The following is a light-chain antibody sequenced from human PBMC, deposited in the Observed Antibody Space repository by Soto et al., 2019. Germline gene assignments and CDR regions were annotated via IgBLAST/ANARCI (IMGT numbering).Light chain of an antibody. V-gene: IGLV7-46*01. CDR1: TGAVTSGHY. J-gene: IGLJ2*01. CDR2: DTS. CDR3: LLYYSGGRRV. Sequence: QAVVTQEPSLTVSPGGTVTLTCGSSTGAVTSGHYPYWFQQKPGQAPRTLIYDTSNTHSWTPARFSGSLLGGKAALTLSGAQPEDEAYYYCLLYYSGGRRVFGGGTKLTVL.